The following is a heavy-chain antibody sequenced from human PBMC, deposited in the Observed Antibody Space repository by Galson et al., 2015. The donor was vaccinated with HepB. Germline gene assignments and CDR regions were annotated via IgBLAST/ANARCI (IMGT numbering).Heavy chain of an antibody. CDR2: MNPNSGNT. D-gene: IGHD4-23*01. J-gene: IGHJ4*02. V-gene: IGHV1-8*01. CDR1: GYTFTSYD. Sequence: SVKVSCKASGYTFTSYDINWVRQATGQGLEWMGWMNPNSGNTGYAQKFQGRVTMTRNTSISTAYVELSSLRSEDTAVYYCARGGLRWETPDYWGQGTLVTVSS. CDR3: ARGGLRWETPDY.